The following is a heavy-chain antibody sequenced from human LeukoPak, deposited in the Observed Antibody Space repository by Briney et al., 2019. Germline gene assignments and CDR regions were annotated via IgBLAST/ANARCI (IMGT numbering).Heavy chain of an antibody. Sequence: GGSLRLSCAASGFTFSNYAMSWVRQAPGKGLEWVSAISGSGGSTYYADSVKGRFTISRDNSKNTLYLQMNSLRAEDTAVYYRAKAVVVPAAIGRYYFDCWGQGTLVTVSS. CDR3: AKAVVVPAAIGRYYFDC. V-gene: IGHV3-23*01. CDR1: GFTFSNYA. J-gene: IGHJ4*02. CDR2: ISGSGGST. D-gene: IGHD2-2*02.